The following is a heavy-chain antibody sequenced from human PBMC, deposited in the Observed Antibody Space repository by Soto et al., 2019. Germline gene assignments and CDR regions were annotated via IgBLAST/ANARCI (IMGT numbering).Heavy chain of an antibody. Sequence: PSETLSLTCTVSGGSVSSGSYDWSWIRQPPGKGLEWIGYIYYSESTNYNPSLKSRVIISIDTSKNQFSLKLSSVTAADTAVYYCARVRQLWGGSYYFDFWGQGALVTVSS. V-gene: IGHV4-61*01. D-gene: IGHD3-16*01. CDR3: ARVRQLWGGSYYFDF. CDR2: IYYSEST. CDR1: GGSVSSGSYD. J-gene: IGHJ4*02.